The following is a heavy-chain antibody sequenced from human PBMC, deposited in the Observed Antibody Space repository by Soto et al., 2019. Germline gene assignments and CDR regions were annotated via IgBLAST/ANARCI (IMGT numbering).Heavy chain of an antibody. J-gene: IGHJ6*02. CDR3: ARMDGDYHYYFLDV. CDR1: GFSLTNGRMG. D-gene: IGHD4-17*01. V-gene: IGHV2-26*01. Sequence: QVTLKESGPVLVKPTETLTLTCSVSGFSLTNGRMGVSWIRQPPGKALEWLAHFFSDAERSYSTSMQSRLNMYKDSSGSQVVLTMTNMAPADTATYFCARMDGDYHYYFLDVWGHGIAVTVSS. CDR2: FFSDAER.